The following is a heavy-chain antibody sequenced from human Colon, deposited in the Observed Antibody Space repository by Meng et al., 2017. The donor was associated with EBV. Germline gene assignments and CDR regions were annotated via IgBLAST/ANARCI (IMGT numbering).Heavy chain of an antibody. CDR2: ISCYNGDT. D-gene: IGHD6-19*01. Sequence: QLRRVQAGAEVKKPGASVRVSCKASGYTFTHHGISWIRQAPGQGLEWMGWISCYNGDTNYAQKLQGRVTMTTDTSTNTAYMDLRSLRSDDTAVYYCARDPSNTSGRYAYFDYWGQGTLVTVSS. V-gene: IGHV1-18*01. CDR1: GYTFTHHG. CDR3: ARDPSNTSGRYAYFDY. J-gene: IGHJ4*02.